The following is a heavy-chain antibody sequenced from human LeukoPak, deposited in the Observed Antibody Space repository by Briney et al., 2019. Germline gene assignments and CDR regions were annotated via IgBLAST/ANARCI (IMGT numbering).Heavy chain of an antibody. CDR3: AKDLRTGFDAFDI. CDR1: GFTFSSYA. CDR2: ISGSCGST. D-gene: IGHD1-1*01. Sequence: GGSLRLSCAASGFTFSSYAMSWVRQAPGKGPEWVSAISGSCGSTYHADSVKGRFTISSENSKNTLYLQMHSLRAEDTAVYYCAKDLRTGFDAFDIWGQGTMVTVSS. V-gene: IGHV3-23*01. J-gene: IGHJ3*02.